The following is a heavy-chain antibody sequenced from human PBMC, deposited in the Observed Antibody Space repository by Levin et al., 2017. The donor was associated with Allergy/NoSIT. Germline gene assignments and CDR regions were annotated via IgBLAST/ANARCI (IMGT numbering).Heavy chain of an antibody. Sequence: PGGSLRLSCAASGFTFSSFAMSWVRQAPGKGLEWVSTISAGGVNTYYADSVKGRFTISRDNSKNTLYLQMNSLRAEDTAVYYCAKSYYYGSGSYYNHFDYWGQGTLVTVSS. D-gene: IGHD3-10*01. CDR1: GFTFSSFA. J-gene: IGHJ4*02. CDR2: ISAGGVNT. V-gene: IGHV3-23*01. CDR3: AKSYYYGSGSYYNHFDY.